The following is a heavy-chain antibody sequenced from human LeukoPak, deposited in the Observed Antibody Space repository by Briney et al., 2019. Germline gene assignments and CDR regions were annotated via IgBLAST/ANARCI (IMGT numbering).Heavy chain of an antibody. D-gene: IGHD3-10*01. Sequence: PSETLSLTCTVSGGSISSYYWSWIRQPPGKGLEWIGYIYYSGGTNYNPSLKSRVTISVDTSKNQFSLKLSSVTAADTAVYYCASVLLGYWGQGTLVTVSS. V-gene: IGHV4-59*01. CDR2: IYYSGGT. CDR3: ASVLLGY. J-gene: IGHJ4*02. CDR1: GGSISSYY.